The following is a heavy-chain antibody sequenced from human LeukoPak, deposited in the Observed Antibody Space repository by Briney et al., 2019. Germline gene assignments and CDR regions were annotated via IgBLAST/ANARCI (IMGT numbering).Heavy chain of an antibody. CDR2: ISGSAGST. CDR1: GFTFSSYA. D-gene: IGHD3-16*01. CDR3: AKTSSRFGDFDY. V-gene: IGHV3-23*01. Sequence: PGRSLRLSCAASGFTFSSYAMSWVRQAPGKGREWVSAISGSAGSTWYADSVKGRFTISRDNSKNTLYLQMNSLRAEDTAIYYCAKTSSRFGDFDYWGQGTLVTVSS. J-gene: IGHJ4*02.